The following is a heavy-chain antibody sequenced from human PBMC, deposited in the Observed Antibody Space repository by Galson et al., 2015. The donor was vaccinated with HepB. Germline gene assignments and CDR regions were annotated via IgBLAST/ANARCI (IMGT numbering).Heavy chain of an antibody. V-gene: IGHV1-69*04. CDR1: GGTFSSYA. J-gene: IGHJ3*02. CDR2: IIPILGIA. Sequence: SCKASGGTFSSYAISWVRQAPGQGLEWMGRIIPILGIANYAQKFQGRVTITADKSTSTAYMELSSLRSEDTAVYYCASPVEMATIGAFDIWGQGTMVTVSS. D-gene: IGHD5-24*01. CDR3: ASPVEMATIGAFDI.